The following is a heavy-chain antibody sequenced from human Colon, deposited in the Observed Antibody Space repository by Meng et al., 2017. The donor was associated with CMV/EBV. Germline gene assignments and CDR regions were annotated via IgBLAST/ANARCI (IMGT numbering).Heavy chain of an antibody. CDR3: ARGGQFCSSTSCYMGTGYYYGMDV. D-gene: IGHD2-2*02. CDR1: GWSFSGYY. CDR2: INHSGST. Sequence: SETLSLTCAVYGWSFSGYYWSWIRQPPGKGLEWIGEINHSGSTNYNPSLKSRVTISVDTSKNQFSLKLSSVTAADTAVYYCARGGQFCSSTSCYMGTGYYYGMDVWGQGTTVTVSS. J-gene: IGHJ6*02. V-gene: IGHV4-34*01.